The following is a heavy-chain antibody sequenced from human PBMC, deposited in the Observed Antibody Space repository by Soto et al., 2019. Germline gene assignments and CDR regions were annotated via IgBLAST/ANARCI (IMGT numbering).Heavy chain of an antibody. Sequence: QVQLQESGPGLVKPSETLSLTCTVSGGSMRGQHWSWIRQPPGKGLEWIGHHSDSTNYNPSLKSRITISTDTSKNLFSRKLSSVTAADTAVYYFATYTVGGGGRGYGGQGTLVTVSS. CDR2: HHSDST. J-gene: IGHJ4*02. CDR1: GGSMRGQH. V-gene: IGHV4-4*09. D-gene: IGHD3-16*01. CDR3: ATYTVGGGGRGY.